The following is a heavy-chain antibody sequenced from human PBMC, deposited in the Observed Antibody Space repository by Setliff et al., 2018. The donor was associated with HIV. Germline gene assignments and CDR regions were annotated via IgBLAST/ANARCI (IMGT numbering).Heavy chain of an antibody. J-gene: IGHJ6*03. CDR2: VHYSGNT. CDR1: GGSISTVTYY. CDR3: SRVRGYSSSSRYFYYHNMEV. Sequence: SETLSLTCTLFGGSISTVTYYWAWIRQPPGKGLEWIGNVHYSGNTYYTSSLQSRVIISADTSKSQFYLRLSSVTAADTGVYYCSRVRGYSSSSRYFYYHNMEVWGKGTTVTAP. D-gene: IGHD6-6*01. V-gene: IGHV4-39*02.